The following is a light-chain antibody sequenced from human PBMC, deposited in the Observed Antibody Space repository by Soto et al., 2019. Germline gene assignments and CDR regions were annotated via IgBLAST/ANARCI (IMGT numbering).Light chain of an antibody. J-gene: IGKJ4*01. CDR3: QQSYSMPPT. V-gene: IGKV1-39*01. Sequence: DIQMTQSPSSLSASVGDRVTITCRASQSITSYLNWYQQKPGEAPKLLIYAASSLESGVPSRFSGSGSGTDFTLTISSLQPEDFATFYCQQSYSMPPTFGGGTKVDI. CDR1: QSITSY. CDR2: AAS.